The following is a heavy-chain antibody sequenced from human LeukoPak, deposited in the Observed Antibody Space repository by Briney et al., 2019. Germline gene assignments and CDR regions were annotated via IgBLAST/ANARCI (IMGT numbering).Heavy chain of an antibody. CDR2: IYWDADK. CDR3: AHTVVTHRAFDY. Sequence: SGPTLVNPTQTLTLTCTFSGFSLSTSGVAVGWIRQPPGKSLEWLALIYWDADKRYSPSLKNRLTITKDTSKNQVVLTMTNMDPVDTATYYCAHTVVTHRAFDYWGQGTLVTVSS. V-gene: IGHV2-5*02. D-gene: IGHD4-23*01. CDR1: GFSLSTSGVA. J-gene: IGHJ4*02.